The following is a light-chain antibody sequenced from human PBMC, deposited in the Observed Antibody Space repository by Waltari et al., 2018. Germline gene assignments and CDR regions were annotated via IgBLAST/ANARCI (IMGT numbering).Light chain of an antibody. J-gene: IGKJ2*01. CDR1: PSIGSN. CDR3: HQSSSSPYT. CDR2: YAS. Sequence: DIVLTQTPDFQSVTPKEKVTITCRASPSIGSNLHWYQQKPDQSPRLLIRYASQSFSGVPSRFSGSGSGTDFTLTINSLEAEDAATYYCHQSSSSPYTFGQGTKLETK. V-gene: IGKV6-21*01.